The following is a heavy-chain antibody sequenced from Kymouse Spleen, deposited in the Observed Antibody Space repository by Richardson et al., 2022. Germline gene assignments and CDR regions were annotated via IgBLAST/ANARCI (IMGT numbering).Heavy chain of an antibody. D-gene: IGHD6-13*01. CDR2: ISWDGGST. V-gene: IGHV3-43*01. J-gene: IGHJ6*02. Sequence: EVQLVESGGVVVQPGGSLRLSCAASGFTFDDYTMHWVRQAPGKGLEWVSLISWDGGSTYYADSVKGRFTISRDNSKNSLYLQMNSLRTEDTALYYCAKDFYGYSSSWSYYYYGMDVWGQGTTVTVSS. CDR3: AKDFYGYSSSWSYYYYGMDV. CDR1: GFTFDDYT.